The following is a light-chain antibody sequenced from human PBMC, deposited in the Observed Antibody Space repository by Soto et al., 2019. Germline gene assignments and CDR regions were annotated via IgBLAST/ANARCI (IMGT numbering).Light chain of an antibody. J-gene: IGLJ1*01. CDR3: CSYTTSNTRQIV. CDR2: DVS. CDR1: SSDVGGYNY. Sequence: ALTQPASVSGSPGQSITISCTGTSSDVGGYNYVSWYQHHPGKAPKLMIYDVSNRPSGVPNRFSGSKSGNTASLTISGLQPEDEADYYCCSYTTSNTRQIVFGTGTKVTVL. V-gene: IGLV2-14*03.